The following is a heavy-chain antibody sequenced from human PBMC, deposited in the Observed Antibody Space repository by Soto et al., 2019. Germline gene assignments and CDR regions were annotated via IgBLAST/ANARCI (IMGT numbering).Heavy chain of an antibody. CDR1: GGSFSDYS. CDR2: INHSGST. V-gene: IGHV4-34*01. D-gene: IGHD2-15*01. CDR3: AKRVVAARNWLDP. J-gene: IGHJ5*02. Sequence: SETLSLTCAVYGGSFSDYSWTWIRQPPGKGLEWIGEINHSGSTYYNPSLKSRVTMSVDASKNQFSMKLTSVTAADTAVYYCAKRVVAARNWLDPWGQGTLVTVSS.